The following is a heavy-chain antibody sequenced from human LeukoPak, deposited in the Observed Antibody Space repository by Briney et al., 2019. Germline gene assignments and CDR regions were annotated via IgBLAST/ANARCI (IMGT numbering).Heavy chain of an antibody. V-gene: IGHV3-30*02. CDR2: IRYDGSNK. Sequence: GGSLRLSCAASGFTFSSYGMHWVRQAPGKGLEWVAFIRYDGSNKYYADSVKGRFTISRDNSKNTLYLQMNSLRAEDTAVYYCAKANLAAAGKGYYYYYYMDVWGKGTTVTVSS. D-gene: IGHD6-13*01. CDR3: AKANLAAAGKGYYYYYYMDV. CDR1: GFTFSSYG. J-gene: IGHJ6*03.